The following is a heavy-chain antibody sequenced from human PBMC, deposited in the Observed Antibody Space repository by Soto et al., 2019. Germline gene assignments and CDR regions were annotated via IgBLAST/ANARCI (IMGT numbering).Heavy chain of an antibody. CDR2: ISYDGSHK. CDR1: GFNVSGNG. CDR3: VSAPPAPELFRFDY. J-gene: IGHJ4*01. D-gene: IGHD2-2*01. Sequence: QVQLAESGGGVVQPGRSLRLSCAASGFNVSGNGMFWVRQAPGEGLEWVAIISYDGSHKYYGDSVKGRFTISRDSSRNTLFLQMNSLRPEDTAVYYCVSAPPAPELFRFDYWGHGTLVTVSS. V-gene: IGHV3-30*03.